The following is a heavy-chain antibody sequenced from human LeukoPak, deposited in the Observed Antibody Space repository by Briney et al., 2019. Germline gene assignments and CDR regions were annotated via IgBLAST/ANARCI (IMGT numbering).Heavy chain of an antibody. J-gene: IGHJ6*03. D-gene: IGHD5-12*01. CDR1: GGSFSGYY. V-gene: IGHV4-59*10. CDR2: IYTSGST. CDR3: ARDRRLGDSSYYYYYYMDV. Sequence: SETLSLTCAVYGGSFSGYYWSWIRQPAGKGLEWIGRIYTSGSTNYNPSLKSRVTISIDTSKNQFSLKVNSVTAADTAVYYCARDRRLGDSSYYYYYYMDVWGKGTTVTVAS.